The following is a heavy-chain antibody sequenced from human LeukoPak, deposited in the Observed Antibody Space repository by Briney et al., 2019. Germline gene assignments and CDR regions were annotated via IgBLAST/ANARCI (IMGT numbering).Heavy chain of an antibody. D-gene: IGHD3-16*01. V-gene: IGHV4-59*01. J-gene: IGHJ4*02. CDR3: ARARGYFDY. CDR2: IYYNGNA. CDR1: GGSISSYY. Sequence: SGTLSLTCTVSGGSISSYYWSWIRQPPGKGLEWIGYIYYNGNANYNPSLKSRVTLSVDTSKNQFSLKLNSVTAADTAVYYCARARGYFDYWGQRTLVTVSS.